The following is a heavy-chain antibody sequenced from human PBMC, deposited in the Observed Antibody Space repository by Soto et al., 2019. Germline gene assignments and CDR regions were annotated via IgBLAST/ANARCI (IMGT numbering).Heavy chain of an antibody. CDR2: INAGNGNT. Sequence: QVQLVQSGAEEKKPGASVKVSCKASGYTFTGYAMHGVRQAPGQRLEWMGWINAGNGNTKYSQKFQGRVTITSDTSVSTAYMELSSLRSEDTAVYYCARAVAVAADFDYWGQGTLVTVSS. D-gene: IGHD6-19*01. CDR3: ARAVAVAADFDY. V-gene: IGHV1-3*05. J-gene: IGHJ4*02. CDR1: GYTFTGYA.